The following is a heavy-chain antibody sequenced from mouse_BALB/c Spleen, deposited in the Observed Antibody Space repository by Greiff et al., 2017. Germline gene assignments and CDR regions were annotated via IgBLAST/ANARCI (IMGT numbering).Heavy chain of an antibody. CDR3: ARAGITTTYYYAMDY. CDR2: IYPGSGST. D-gene: IGHD2-4*01. J-gene: IGHJ4*01. V-gene: IGHV1S22*01. CDR1: GYTFTSYW. Sequence: LQQPGSELVRPGASVKLSCKASGYTFTSYWMHWVKQRHGQGLEWIGNIYPGSGSTNYDEKFKSKGTLTVDTSSSTAYMHLSSLTSEDSAVYYCARAGITTTYYYAMDYWGQGTSVTVSS.